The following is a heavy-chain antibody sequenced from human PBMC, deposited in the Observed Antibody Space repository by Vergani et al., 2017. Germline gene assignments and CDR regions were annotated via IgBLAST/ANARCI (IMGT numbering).Heavy chain of an antibody. D-gene: IGHD3-10*01. CDR1: GGTFSSYA. Sequence: QVQLVQSGAEVKKPGSSVKVSCKASGGTFSSYAISWVRQAPGQGLEWMGGIIPIFGTANYAQKFQGRVTITADKSTSTAYMELSSLRSEDTAVYYCARRESGYSYGYKRQYYYGSGSPEDTTLNYGMDVWGQGTTVTVSS. V-gene: IGHV1-69*06. CDR2: IIPIFGTA. J-gene: IGHJ6*02. CDR3: ARRESGYSYGYKRQYYYGSGSPEDTTLNYGMDV.